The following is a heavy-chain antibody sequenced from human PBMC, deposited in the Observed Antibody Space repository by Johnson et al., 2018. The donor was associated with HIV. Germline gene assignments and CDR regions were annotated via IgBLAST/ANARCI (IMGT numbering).Heavy chain of an antibody. J-gene: IGHJ3*02. CDR3: ASWGVGSSWNHDAFDI. CDR2: MYSGGTT. Sequence: VQLVESGGGLVRQGASLRLSCAASGFTVSSYYMSWVRQAPGKGLEWVSVMYSGGTTSYADSVKGRFTISRDNSKNTLFLQMNTLRAEDTAVYYWASWGVGSSWNHDAFDIWGQGTMVTVSS. CDR1: GFTVSSYY. V-gene: IGHV3-66*02. D-gene: IGHD6-13*01.